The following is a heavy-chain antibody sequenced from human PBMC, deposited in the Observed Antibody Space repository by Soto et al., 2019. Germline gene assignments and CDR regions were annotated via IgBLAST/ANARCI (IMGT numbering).Heavy chain of an antibody. V-gene: IGHV3-30-3*01. J-gene: IGHJ4*01. CDR3: ARGPDSYDSSGVCEC. CDR1: VFPFSRPS. Sequence: LSCAASVFPFSRPSMHWVRKAPGKGLEWVAVISYDGSNKYCADSVKGRFTISRDNSKNTLYLQMNRLRAEDTVVYYCARGPDSYDSSGVCECWGQGSRVTVSS. D-gene: IGHD3-22*01. CDR2: ISYDGSNK.